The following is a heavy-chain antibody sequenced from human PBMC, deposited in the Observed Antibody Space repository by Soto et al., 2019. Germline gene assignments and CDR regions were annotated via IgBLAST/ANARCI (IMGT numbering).Heavy chain of an antibody. Sequence: QVQLQESGPGLVKPSQTLSLTCTVSGGSISSGDYYWSWIRQPPGKGLEWIGYIYYSGSTYYNPYLKSPVTISVDTSKNQPPVKLSSVTAADTAVYYCSSYYGDYDPFDYWGQGTLVTVSS. CDR1: GGSISSGDYY. CDR3: SSYYGDYDPFDY. D-gene: IGHD4-17*01. CDR2: IYYSGST. J-gene: IGHJ4*02. V-gene: IGHV4-30-4*01.